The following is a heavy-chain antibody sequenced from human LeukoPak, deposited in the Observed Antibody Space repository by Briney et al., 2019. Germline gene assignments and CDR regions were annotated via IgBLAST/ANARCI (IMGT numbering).Heavy chain of an antibody. CDR1: GYTFTSYG. CDR3: ARGWNPPYYYYGMDV. D-gene: IGHD1-1*01. V-gene: IGHV1-18*01. Sequence: ASVKVSCKAYGYTFTSYGTSCVRQAPGQGREWMGWISAYNGNTNYAQKPQGRDTMTTDTSTSTPYMEQRTVRSEHTPVYYCARGWNPPYYYYGMDVWGQGTTVTVSS. J-gene: IGHJ6*02. CDR2: ISAYNGNT.